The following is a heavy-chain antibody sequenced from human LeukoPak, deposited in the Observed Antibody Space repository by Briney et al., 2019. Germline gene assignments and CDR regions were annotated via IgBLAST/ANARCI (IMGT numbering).Heavy chain of an antibody. CDR2: ISYDGSNK. CDR1: GFTFSSYA. V-gene: IGHV3-30-3*01. J-gene: IGHJ4*02. D-gene: IGHD3-16*01. CDR3: ARDLPGYALDY. Sequence: PGGSLRLSCAASGFTFSSYAMHWVRQAPGKGLEWVAVISYDGSNKYYADSVKGRFTISRDNSKNTLYLQMNSLRAEDTAVYYCARDLPGYALDYWGQGTLVTVSS.